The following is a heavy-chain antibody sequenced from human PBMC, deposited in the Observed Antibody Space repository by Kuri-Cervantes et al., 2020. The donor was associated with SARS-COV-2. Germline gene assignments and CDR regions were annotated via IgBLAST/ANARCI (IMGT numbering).Heavy chain of an antibody. CDR2: IKPNNGDT. V-gene: IGHV1-2*02. D-gene: IGHD6-13*01. J-gene: IGHJ4*02. CDR3: ARVFGHQQLGEDY. CDR1: GYTFTDRY. Sequence: ASVKVSCKASGYTFTDRYIHWVRQAPGQGLEWMGRIKPNNGDTEYAQKFQGRVTMTRDTSISTAYMELSRLRSDDTAVYYCARVFGHQQLGEDYWGQGTLVTVSS.